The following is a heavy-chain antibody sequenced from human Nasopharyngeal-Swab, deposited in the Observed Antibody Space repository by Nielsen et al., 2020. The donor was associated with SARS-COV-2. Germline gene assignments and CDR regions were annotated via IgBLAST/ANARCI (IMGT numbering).Heavy chain of an antibody. J-gene: IGHJ4*02. CDR1: GFTFSSYG. CDR3: AKSGGYSYGTFDY. V-gene: IGHV3-30*18. CDR2: ISYDGSNK. Sequence: GSLKISCAASGFTFSSYGMHWVRQAPGKGLEWVAVISYDGSNKYYADSVKGRFTISRDNSKNTLYLQMNSLRAEDTAVYYCAKSGGYSYGTFDYWGQGTLVTVSS. D-gene: IGHD5-18*01.